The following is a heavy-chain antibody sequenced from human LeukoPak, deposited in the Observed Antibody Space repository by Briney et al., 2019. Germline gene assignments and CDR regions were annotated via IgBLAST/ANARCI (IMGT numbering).Heavy chain of an antibody. Sequence: SETLSLTCTVSGGSISSGDYYWSWIRQPPGKGLEWIGYIYYSGSTYYNPSLKSRVTVSVDTSKNQFSLKLSSVTAADTAVYYCAKFYLYGGFDYWGQGTLVTVSS. CDR2: IYYSGST. CDR3: AKFYLYGGFDY. D-gene: IGHD4-23*01. CDR1: GGSISSGDYY. V-gene: IGHV4-30-4*01. J-gene: IGHJ4*02.